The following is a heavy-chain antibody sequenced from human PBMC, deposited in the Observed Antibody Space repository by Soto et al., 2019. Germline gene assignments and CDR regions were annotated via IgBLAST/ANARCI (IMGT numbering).Heavy chain of an antibody. D-gene: IGHD5-12*01. Sequence: EVQLVESGGGLVKPGGSLRLSCAASGFTFSSYSMNWVRQAPGKGLEWVSSISSSTSYMYYADSVKGRFTISRDNARNSLYLQMNSLRAEDTAMYYCARFRRDGYNLDYWGQGTLVTVSS. V-gene: IGHV3-21*01. J-gene: IGHJ4*02. CDR2: ISSSTSYM. CDR1: GFTFSSYS. CDR3: ARFRRDGYNLDY.